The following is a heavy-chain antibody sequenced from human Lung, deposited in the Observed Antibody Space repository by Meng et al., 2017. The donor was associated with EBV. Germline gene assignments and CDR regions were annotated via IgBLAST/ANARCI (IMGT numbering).Heavy chain of an antibody. CDR3: ARGDGGSGSDY. D-gene: IGHD2-15*01. V-gene: IGHV1-46*01. CDR2: INPSGGST. CDR1: GYTLTHDY. J-gene: IGHJ4*02. Sequence: VRVVEFRAGQKKPGASVKGCCQASGYTLTHDYMHWVRQAPGQGLEWMGVINPSGGSTNYAQKFQGRRTMTRDTSTSTVDMELSSLRSEDTAVYYCARGDGGSGSDYWARETL.